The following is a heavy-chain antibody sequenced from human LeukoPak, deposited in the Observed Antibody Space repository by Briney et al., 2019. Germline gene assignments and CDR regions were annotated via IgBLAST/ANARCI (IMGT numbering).Heavy chain of an antibody. V-gene: IGHV3-64*01. Sequence: GGSLRLSCAASGFTFSSYAMHWVRQAPGKGLEYVSAISSNGGSTYYANSVKGRFTISRDNSKNTLYLQMGSLRAEDTAVYYCARDRYEYYYDSSGYGYWGQGTLVTVSS. CDR1: GFTFSSYA. J-gene: IGHJ4*02. CDR3: ARDRYEYYYDSSGYGY. CDR2: ISSNGGST. D-gene: IGHD3-22*01.